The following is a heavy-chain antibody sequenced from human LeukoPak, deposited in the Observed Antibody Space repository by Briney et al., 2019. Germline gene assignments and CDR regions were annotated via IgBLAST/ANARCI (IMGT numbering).Heavy chain of an antibody. V-gene: IGHV4-30-4*01. CDR2: IYYSGTT. J-gene: IGHJ4*02. Sequence: SETLSLTCTVSGVSISSGDDYWSWIRQPPGKGLEWIGYIYYSGTTYYNPSLKSRASISVDTSKNQFSLKLSSVTAADTALYFCARQVGYYSRVSCYHFDYWGQGSLVTVSS. CDR3: ARQVGYYSRVSCYHFDY. CDR1: GVSISSGDDY. D-gene: IGHD2-15*01.